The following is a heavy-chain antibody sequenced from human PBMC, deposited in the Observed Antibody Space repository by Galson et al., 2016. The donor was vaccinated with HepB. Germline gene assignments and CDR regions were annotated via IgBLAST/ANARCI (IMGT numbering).Heavy chain of an antibody. CDR3: ARRDIPMANDY. J-gene: IGHJ4*02. CDR1: GLSFSSYW. V-gene: IGHV3-74*01. CDR2: INGDESST. Sequence: TLRLPCAASGLSFSSYWMHWVRQAPGMGLVWVSRINGDESSTSYADYVKGRFTISRDNAKNTLYLQMNSLRAEDTAVYFCARRDIPMANDYWGQGVLVTVSS. D-gene: IGHD5-18*01.